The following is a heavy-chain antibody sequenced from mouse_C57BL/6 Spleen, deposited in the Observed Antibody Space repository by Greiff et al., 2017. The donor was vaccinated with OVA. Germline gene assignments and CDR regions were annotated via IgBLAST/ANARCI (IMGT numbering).Heavy chain of an antibody. CDR3: ARRRYGNYLAWFAY. V-gene: IGHV1-55*01. J-gene: IGHJ3*01. Sequence: QVQLQQPGAELVKPGASVKMSCKASGYTFTSYWITWVKQRPGQGLEWIGDIYPGSGSTNYNEKFKSKATLPVDTSSSTAYMQRSSLTSEDSAVYYCARRRYGNYLAWFAYWGQGTLVTVSA. CDR1: GYTFTSYW. D-gene: IGHD2-10*02. CDR2: IYPGSGST.